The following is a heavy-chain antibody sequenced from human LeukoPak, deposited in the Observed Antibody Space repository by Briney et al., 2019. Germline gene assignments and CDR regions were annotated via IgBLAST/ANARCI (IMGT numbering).Heavy chain of an antibody. CDR2: ISAYYGNT. D-gene: IGHD1-26*01. V-gene: IGHV1-18*01. CDR1: GYTFISYD. Sequence: ASVKVSCKTSGYTFISYDISWVRQAPGQGLEWMGWISAYYGNTNYAQKLQGRVTMTTDTSTSTAYMELRSLRSDDTAVYYCATTKWELRYFDYWGQGTLVTVSS. J-gene: IGHJ4*02. CDR3: ATTKWELRYFDY.